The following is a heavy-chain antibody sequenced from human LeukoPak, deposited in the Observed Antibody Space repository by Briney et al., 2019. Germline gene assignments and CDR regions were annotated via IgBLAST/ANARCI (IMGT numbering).Heavy chain of an antibody. CDR1: GYSISSGYY. CDR3: ASIHPYDYVWGSYRWGAFDI. V-gene: IGHV4-38-2*02. Sequence: TSETLSLTCTVSGYSISSGYYWGWIRQPPGQGLEWIGSIYHSGSTYYNPSLKSRVTISVDTSKNQFSLKLSSVTAADTAVYYCASIHPYDYVWGSYRWGAFDIWGQGTMVTVSS. J-gene: IGHJ3*02. CDR2: IYHSGST. D-gene: IGHD3-16*02.